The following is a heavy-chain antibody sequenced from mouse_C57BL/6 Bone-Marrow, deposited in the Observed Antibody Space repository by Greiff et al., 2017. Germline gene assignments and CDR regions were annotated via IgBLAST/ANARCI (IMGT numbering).Heavy chain of an antibody. CDR2: INPNNGGT. J-gene: IGHJ3*01. V-gene: IGHV1-26*01. CDR1: GYTFPDYY. D-gene: IGHD3-2*02. Sequence: EVQLQQSGPELVQPGASVKISCKASGYTFPDYYMNWVKQSHGKSLEWIGDINPNNGGTSYNQKFKGKATLTVDKSSSTAYMELRSLTSEDSAVYYCAAAQALFAYWGQGTLVTVSA. CDR3: AAAQALFAY.